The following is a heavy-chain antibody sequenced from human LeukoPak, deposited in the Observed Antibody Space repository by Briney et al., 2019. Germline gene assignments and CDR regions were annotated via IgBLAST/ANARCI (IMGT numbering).Heavy chain of an antibody. CDR1: GFTFSSYA. V-gene: IGHV3-23*01. D-gene: IGHD6-13*01. CDR2: ISGSGGST. J-gene: IGHJ4*02. Sequence: GGSLRLSCAASGFTFSSYAVSWVRQAPGKGLEWVSAISGSGGSTYYADSVKGRFTISRDNSKNTLYLQMNSLRAEDTAVYYCAKPKAAAGKLTGYYFDYWGQGTLVTVSS. CDR3: AKPKAAAGKLTGYYFDY.